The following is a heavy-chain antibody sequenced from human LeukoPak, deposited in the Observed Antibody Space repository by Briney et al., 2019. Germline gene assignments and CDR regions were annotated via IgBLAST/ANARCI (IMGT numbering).Heavy chain of an antibody. CDR3: AKPEQQWELLPFDY. V-gene: IGHV3-48*03. D-gene: IGHD1-26*01. CDR2: SSSGSTI. J-gene: IGHJ4*02. Sequence: PGGSLRLSCAASGFTFSIYEMNWVRQAPGKGLEWVSSSSGSTIYYADSVKGRFTISRDNSKNTLYLQMNSLRAEDTAVYYCAKPEQQWELLPFDYWGQGTLVTVSS. CDR1: GFTFSIYE.